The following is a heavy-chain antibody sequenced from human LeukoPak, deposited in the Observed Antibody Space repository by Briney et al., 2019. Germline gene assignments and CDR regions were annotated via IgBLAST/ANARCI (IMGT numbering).Heavy chain of an antibody. Sequence: RASVKVSCKASGYTFASYGISWVRQAPGQELEWMGWIIPYNGNTNFAQKLQGRVTMTTDTSTGTAYMELRSLKSDDTAVYYCATLIAIFGASDYWGQGTLVTVSS. CDR2: IIPYNGNT. CDR1: GYTFASYG. V-gene: IGHV1-18*01. CDR3: ATLIAIFGASDY. J-gene: IGHJ4*02. D-gene: IGHD3-3*01.